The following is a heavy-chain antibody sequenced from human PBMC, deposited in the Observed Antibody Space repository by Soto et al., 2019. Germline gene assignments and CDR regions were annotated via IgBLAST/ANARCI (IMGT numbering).Heavy chain of an antibody. V-gene: IGHV3-33*01. CDR2: IWYDGSNK. D-gene: IGHD5-18*01. CDR3: ARDQGYSFDY. CDR1: GFTFSSYG. Sequence: QVQLVESGGGVVQPGRSLRLSCAASGFTFSSYGMHRVRQAPGKGLEWVAVIWYDGSNKYYADSVKGRFTISRDNSKNSMYQQMNSLRAEDTAVYYCARDQGYSFDYWGQGTLVTVSS. J-gene: IGHJ4*02.